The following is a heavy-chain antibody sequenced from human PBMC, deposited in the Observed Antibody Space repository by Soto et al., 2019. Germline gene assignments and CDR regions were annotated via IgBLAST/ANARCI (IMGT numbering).Heavy chain of an antibody. CDR1: GFTFSSYE. V-gene: IGHV3-48*03. CDR3: GAGHINPVPDI. D-gene: IGHD2-21*01. J-gene: IGHJ3*02. CDR2: ISSTGTII. Sequence: DVQLVESGGGLGQPGGSLRLSCAASGFTFSSYEVIWVRQAPGKGLEWVSYISSTGTIIYYADSVKGRFTISRDNAENSLYLQMNSLRVEDTAVYYCGAGHINPVPDIWGQGTMVTVSS.